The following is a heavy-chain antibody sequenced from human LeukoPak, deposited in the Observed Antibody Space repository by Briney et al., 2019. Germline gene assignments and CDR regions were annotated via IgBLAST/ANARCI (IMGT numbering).Heavy chain of an antibody. Sequence: SETLSLTCTVSGASISSSSYYWGWIRQPPGKGLEWIGSMYYSGSTYYNPSLKSRVSISVDTSKNQFSLKLSSVTAADTAVYYCARLGAGPTYYDFWSGYSSFYFDYWGQGTLVTVSS. V-gene: IGHV4-39*01. CDR1: GASISSSSYY. D-gene: IGHD3-3*01. CDR2: MYYSGST. J-gene: IGHJ4*02. CDR3: ARLGAGPTYYDFWSGYSSFYFDY.